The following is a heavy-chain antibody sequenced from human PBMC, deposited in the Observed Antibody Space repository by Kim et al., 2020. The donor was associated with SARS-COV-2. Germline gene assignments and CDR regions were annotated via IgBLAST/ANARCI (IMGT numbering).Heavy chain of an antibody. CDR2: SSDSGDGT. J-gene: IGHJ2*01. CDR1: GFTFSAFA. D-gene: IGHD4-17*01. CDR3: WKRTTVTSYHSLKYWYF. V-gene: IGHV3-23*01. Sequence: GGSLRLSCAASGFTFSAFAMSWVRQAPGKGLEWVSTSSDSGDGTYSATSLRGRFAIARDNSRNTLYLQMNGLRAEDTAVYFCWKRTTVTSYHSLKYWYF.